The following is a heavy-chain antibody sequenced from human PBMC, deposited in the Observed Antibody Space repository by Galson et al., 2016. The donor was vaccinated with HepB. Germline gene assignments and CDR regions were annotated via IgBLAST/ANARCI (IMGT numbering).Heavy chain of an antibody. Sequence: SETLSLTCTVSGGSISSNTYYWAWIRQAPGKGLEWIGSMYHSGSTYYNPSLKSRVTMSVDTSKNQVSLKLRSVTAADTAVYYCASPNYYGSGNTYGMDVWGQGTTVIVSS. V-gene: IGHV4-39*01. CDR1: GGSISSNTYY. CDR2: MYHSGST. D-gene: IGHD3-10*01. CDR3: ASPNYYGSGNTYGMDV. J-gene: IGHJ6*02.